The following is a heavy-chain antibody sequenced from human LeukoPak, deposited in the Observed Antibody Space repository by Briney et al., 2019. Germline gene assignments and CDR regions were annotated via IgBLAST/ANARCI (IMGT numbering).Heavy chain of an antibody. V-gene: IGHV3-30*02. CDR1: GFTFSSYG. D-gene: IGHD2-15*01. Sequence: GGSLRLSCAASGFTFSSYGMHWVRQAPGKGLEWVAFIRYDGSNKYYADSVKGRFTISSDNSKNTLYLQMNSLRAEDTAVYYCARGGRGYFQHWGQGTLVTVSS. CDR3: ARGGRGYFQH. J-gene: IGHJ1*01. CDR2: IRYDGSNK.